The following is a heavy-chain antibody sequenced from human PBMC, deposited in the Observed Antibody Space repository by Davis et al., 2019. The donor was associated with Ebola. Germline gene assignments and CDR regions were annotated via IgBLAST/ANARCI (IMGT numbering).Heavy chain of an antibody. CDR3: ARTAHYYDSSGYYWELYYFDY. D-gene: IGHD3-22*01. J-gene: IGHJ4*02. CDR2: ISSSGSTI. V-gene: IGHV3-11*04. Sequence: GGSLRLSCAASGFTFSDYYMSWIRQAPGKGLEWVSYISSSGSTIYYADSVKGRFTISRDNAKNSLYLQMNSLRDEDTTEYYCARTAHYYDSSGYYWELYYFDYWGQGTLVTVSS. CDR1: GFTFSDYY.